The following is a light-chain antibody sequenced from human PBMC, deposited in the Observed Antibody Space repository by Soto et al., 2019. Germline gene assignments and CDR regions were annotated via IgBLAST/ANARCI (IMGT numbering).Light chain of an antibody. CDR1: SSVVGSYNR. V-gene: IGLV2-18*02. CDR3: SSYTSSNTYV. Sequence: QSVLTQPPSVSGSPGQSVTISCTGTSSVVGSYNRVSWYQQPPGTAPKLMIYDVGNRPSGVPDRFSVSKSGNTASLTISGLQADDEADYYCSSYTSSNTYVFGTGTKVTVL. CDR2: DVG. J-gene: IGLJ1*01.